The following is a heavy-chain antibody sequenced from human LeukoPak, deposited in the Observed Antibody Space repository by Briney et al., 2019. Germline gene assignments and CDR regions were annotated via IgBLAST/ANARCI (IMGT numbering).Heavy chain of an antibody. J-gene: IGHJ5*02. V-gene: IGHV4-39*07. CDR3: ARGEPAQDFWSGYYYWFDP. CDR1: GGSISSSSYY. Sequence: PSETLSLTCTVSGGSISSSSYYWDWIRQPPGKGLEWIGSIYYSGSTYYNPSLKSRVTISVDTSKNQFSLKLSSVTAADTAVYYCARGEPAQDFWSGYYYWFDPWGQGTLVTVSS. D-gene: IGHD3-3*01. CDR2: IYYSGST.